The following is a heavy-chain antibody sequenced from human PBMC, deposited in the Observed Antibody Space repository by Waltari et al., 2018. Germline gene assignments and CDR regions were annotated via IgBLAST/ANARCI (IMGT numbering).Heavy chain of an antibody. CDR3: ARDPQTYYHDPLGHFYTAGMDV. D-gene: IGHD3-22*01. V-gene: IGHV4-38-2*02. J-gene: IGHJ6*02. CDR1: GYSISNGYY. CDR2: IYDPERT. Sequence: QVHLQESGPGLVKPSETLSLTCEVSGYSISNGYYWAWVRQAPGKGLEWIGSIYDPERTDDRSSLESRVTVSMDSSKNQFFRRLSSVTAADTAVYYCARDPQTYYHDPLGHFYTAGMDVWGQGTTVTVSS.